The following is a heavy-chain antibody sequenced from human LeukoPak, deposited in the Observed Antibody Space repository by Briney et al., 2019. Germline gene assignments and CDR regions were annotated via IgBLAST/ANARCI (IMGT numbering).Heavy chain of an antibody. CDR2: IYYSGST. D-gene: IGHD5-12*01. V-gene: IGHV4-31*03. CDR3: ARDLGSSHYYYGMDV. CDR1: GGSISSDGYY. J-gene: IGHJ6*02. Sequence: PSQTLSLTCTVSGGSISSDGYYWSWIRQHPGKGLEWIGYIYYSGSTYYNPSLKSRVTISVDTSKNQFSLKLSSVTAADTAVYYCARDLGSSHYYYGMDVWGQGTTVTVSS.